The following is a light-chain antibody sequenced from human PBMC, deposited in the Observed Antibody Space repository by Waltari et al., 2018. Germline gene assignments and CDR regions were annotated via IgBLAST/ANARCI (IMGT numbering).Light chain of an antibody. CDR3: QQTNHIFSGS. V-gene: IGKV1-12*01. J-gene: IGKJ2*01. CDR2: SAS. CDR1: QGIGTW. Sequence: DIQMTQSPSSVSASVGDKVTIPCRASQGIGTWLAWYQQKPGKAPRLLIHSASSLLIGVPSRFSGSGSGTEFTLTITFLQPEDFATYYRQQTNHIFSGSFGQGTKVE.